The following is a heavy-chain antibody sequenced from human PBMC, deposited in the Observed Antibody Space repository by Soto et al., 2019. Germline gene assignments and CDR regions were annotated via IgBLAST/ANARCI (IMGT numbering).Heavy chain of an antibody. CDR1: GFTFSSYA. V-gene: IGHV3-23*01. J-gene: IGHJ4*02. Sequence: GGSLRLSCAASGFTFSSYAMSWVRQAPGKGLEWVSAISGSGGSTYYADSVKGRFTISRDNSKNTLYLQMNSLRAEDTAVYFCAKNPGYYYGSGSYYTYFDYWGQGTLVTVSS. D-gene: IGHD3-10*01. CDR3: AKNPGYYYGSGSYYTYFDY. CDR2: ISGSGGST.